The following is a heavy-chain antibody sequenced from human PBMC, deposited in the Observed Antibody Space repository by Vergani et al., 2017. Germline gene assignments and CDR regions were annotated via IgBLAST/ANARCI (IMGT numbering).Heavy chain of an antibody. CDR2: ISSSSSYT. Sequence: QVQLVESGGGLVKPGGSLRLSCAASGFTFSDYYMSWIRQAPGKGLEWVSYISSSSSYTNYADSVKGRFTISRDNAKNSLYLQMNSLRAEDTAVYYCARGIAADLTRGAFDIWGQGTMVTVSS. D-gene: IGHD6-13*01. V-gene: IGHV3-11*05. CDR3: ARGIAADLTRGAFDI. J-gene: IGHJ3*02. CDR1: GFTFSDYY.